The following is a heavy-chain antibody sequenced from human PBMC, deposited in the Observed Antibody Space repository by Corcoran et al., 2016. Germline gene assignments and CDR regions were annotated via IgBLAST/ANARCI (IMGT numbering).Heavy chain of an antibody. Sequence: QVQLVESGGGVVQPGRSLRLSCAASGFTFSSYGMHWVRQAPGKGLEWVAVIWDDGSNKYYAGSVKGRFTISRENSKNTLYLQMNSLRTEDTAVCYCARGRIYDSSCYNPDYWGQGTLVTVSS. V-gene: IGHV3-33*01. D-gene: IGHD3-22*01. CDR1: GFTFSSYG. J-gene: IGHJ4*02. CDR2: IWDDGSNK. CDR3: ARGRIYDSSCYNPDY.